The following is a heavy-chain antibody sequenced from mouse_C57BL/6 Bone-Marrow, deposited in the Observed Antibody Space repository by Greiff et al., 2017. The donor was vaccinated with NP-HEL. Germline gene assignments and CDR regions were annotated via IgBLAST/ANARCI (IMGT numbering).Heavy chain of an antibody. CDR2: IHPNSGST. V-gene: IGHV1-64*01. D-gene: IGHD2-5*01. J-gene: IGHJ2*01. CDR3: YSNYEVDY. Sequence: VQLQQSGAELVKPGASVKLSCKASGYTFTSYWMHWVKQRPGQGLEWIGMIHPNSGSTNYNEKFKSKATLTVDKSSSTAYMQLSSLTSEDSAVYYCYSNYEVDYWGQGTTLTVSS. CDR1: GYTFTSYW.